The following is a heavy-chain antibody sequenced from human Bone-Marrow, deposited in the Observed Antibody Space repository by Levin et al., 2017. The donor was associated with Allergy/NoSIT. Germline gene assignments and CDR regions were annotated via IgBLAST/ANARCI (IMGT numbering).Heavy chain of an antibody. V-gene: IGHV4-59*01. CDR2: IYYSGST. CDR3: ARGYSGYDPLWVYYYYYMDG. D-gene: IGHD5-12*01. J-gene: IGHJ6*03. Sequence: PSETLSLTCTVSGGSISSYYWSWIRQPPGKGLEWIGYIYYSGSTNYNPSLKSRVTISVDTSKNQFSLKLSSVTAADTAVYYCARGYSGYDPLWVYYYYYMDGWGKGTTVTVSS. CDR1: GGSISSYY.